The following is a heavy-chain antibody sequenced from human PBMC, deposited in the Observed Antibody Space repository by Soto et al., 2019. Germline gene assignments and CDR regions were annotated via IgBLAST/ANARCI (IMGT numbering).Heavy chain of an antibody. V-gene: IGHV4-39*02. CDR3: ARARIVLMRTAWFDP. D-gene: IGHD1-1*01. CDR2: IFYSGRV. CDR1: GSSIINSAYY. Sequence: SETLSLTCTVSGSSIINSAYYWAWLRQPPGKGLEWIGNIFYSGRVYYNPSLQGRVTMSVDTSRNQFSLHLRSVTAADTAVYYCARARIVLMRTAWFDPWGRGTMVTVYS. J-gene: IGHJ5*02.